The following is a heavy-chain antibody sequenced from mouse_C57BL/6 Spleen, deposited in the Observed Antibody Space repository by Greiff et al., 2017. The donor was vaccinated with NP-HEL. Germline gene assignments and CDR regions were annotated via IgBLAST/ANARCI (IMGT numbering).Heavy chain of an antibody. CDR3: ARWGTVVAGDFDY. CDR1: GFNIKNTY. CDR2: IDPANGNT. V-gene: IGHV14-3*01. D-gene: IGHD1-1*01. J-gene: IGHJ2*01. Sequence: VQLKESVAELVRPGASVKLSCTASGFNIKNTYMHWVKQRPEQGLEWIGRIDPANGNTKYAPKFQGKATITADTSSNTAYLQLSSLTSEDTAIYYCARWGTVVAGDFDYWGQGTTLTVSS.